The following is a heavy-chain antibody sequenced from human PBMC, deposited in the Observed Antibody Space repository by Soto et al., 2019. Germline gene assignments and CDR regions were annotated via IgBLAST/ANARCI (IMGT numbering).Heavy chain of an antibody. CDR1: GYAFTTYG. Sequence: QVHLVQSGAEVKKPGASVKVSCKGSGYAFTTYGITWVRQAPGQGLEWMGWISAHNGNTNYAQKPQGRVTVTRDTSTSTAYMELRRLRSDDTAGYYCARGRYGDYWGQGALVTVSS. J-gene: IGHJ4*02. CDR3: ARGRYGDY. D-gene: IGHD1-1*01. V-gene: IGHV1-18*01. CDR2: ISAHNGNT.